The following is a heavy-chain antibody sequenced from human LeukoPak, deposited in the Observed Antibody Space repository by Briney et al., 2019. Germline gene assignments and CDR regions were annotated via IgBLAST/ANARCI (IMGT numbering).Heavy chain of an antibody. Sequence: KPSETLSLTCTVSGGSISSSSYYWGWIRQPPGKGLEWIGSIYYSGSTYHNPSLKSRVTISVDTSKNQFSLKLSSVTAADTAVYYCARHCTNGVCYTDFDYWGQGTLVTVSS. V-gene: IGHV4-39*01. D-gene: IGHD2-8*01. CDR2: IYYSGST. CDR3: ARHCTNGVCYTDFDY. J-gene: IGHJ4*02. CDR1: GGSISSSSYY.